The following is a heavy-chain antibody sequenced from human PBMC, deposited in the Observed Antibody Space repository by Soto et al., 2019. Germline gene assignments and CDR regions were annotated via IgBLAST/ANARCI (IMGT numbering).Heavy chain of an antibody. CDR1: GYSFTSYW. CDR2: IYPGDSDT. Sequence: GESLKISCKGSGYSFTSYWIGWVRQMPGKGLEWMGIIYPGDSDTRYSPSFQGQVTISADKSISTAHLQWSSLKASDTAMYYCAREQDCGGDCLRRAFDIWGQGTMVTVSS. V-gene: IGHV5-51*01. D-gene: IGHD2-21*02. CDR3: AREQDCGGDCLRRAFDI. J-gene: IGHJ3*02.